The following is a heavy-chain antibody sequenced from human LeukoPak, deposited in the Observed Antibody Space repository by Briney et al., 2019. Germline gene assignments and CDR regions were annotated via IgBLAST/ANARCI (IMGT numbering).Heavy chain of an antibody. V-gene: IGHV3-21*01. CDR3: ARDTHYYGSGSPAFDI. CDR2: ISSSSTYR. J-gene: IGHJ3*02. D-gene: IGHD3-10*01. Sequence: GGSLRLSCAASGFTFSSYSMSWVRQAPGKGLEWVSSISSSSTYRYYAASVRGRFTISRDNAKNSLYLQMNSLRAEDTALYYCARDTHYYGSGSPAFDIWGQGTMVTVSS. CDR1: GFTFSSYS.